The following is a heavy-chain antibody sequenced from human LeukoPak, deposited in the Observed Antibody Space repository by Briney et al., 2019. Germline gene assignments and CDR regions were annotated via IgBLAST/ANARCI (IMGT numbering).Heavy chain of an antibody. CDR3: ARISRIAARLAPFDY. Sequence: ASVKVSCKASGYTFTSYYMHWVRQAPGQGLEWMGIINPSGGSTSYAQKFQGRVTMTRDTSTSTVYMELSSLRSEDTAVYYCARISRIAARLAPFDYWGQGTLVTVSS. CDR1: GYTFTSYY. J-gene: IGHJ4*02. V-gene: IGHV1-46*01. CDR2: INPSGGST. D-gene: IGHD6-6*01.